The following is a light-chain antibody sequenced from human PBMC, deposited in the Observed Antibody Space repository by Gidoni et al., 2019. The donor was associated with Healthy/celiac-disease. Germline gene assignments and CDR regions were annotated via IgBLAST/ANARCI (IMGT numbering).Light chain of an antibody. J-gene: IGKJ1*01. V-gene: IGKV1-39*01. CDR2: AAS. Sequence: TQMTQSPSSLSASVGDRVTITGRASQSISSYLNWYQQKPGKAPKLLIYAASSLQSGVPSRFSGSGSGTDFTLTISSLQPEDFAAYYCQQSYSTPWTFGEGTKVEIK. CDR3: QQSYSTPWT. CDR1: QSISSY.